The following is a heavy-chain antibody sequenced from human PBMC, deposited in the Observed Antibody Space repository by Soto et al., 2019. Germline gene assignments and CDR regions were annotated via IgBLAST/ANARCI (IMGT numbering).Heavy chain of an antibody. V-gene: IGHV3-48*03. J-gene: IGHJ4*02. CDR3: AREAYCSGGTCSDHFDY. Sequence: GGSLRLSCAASGFTSSSYELNWVRHAPGRGLEWVSYISSGGGTIYYADSVKGRFTISRDNAKNSLYLQMNSLRAEDTAVYYCAREAYCSGGTCSDHFDYWGQGTLVTVSS. CDR2: ISSGGGTI. D-gene: IGHD2-15*01. CDR1: GFTSSSYE.